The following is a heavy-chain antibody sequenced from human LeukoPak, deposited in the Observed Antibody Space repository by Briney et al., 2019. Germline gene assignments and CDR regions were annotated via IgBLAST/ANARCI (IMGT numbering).Heavy chain of an antibody. CDR2: INPNSGGT. Sequence: ASVKVSCKASGYTFTGYYIHWVRQAPGQGLECMGWINPNSGGTNYAQKFQGKVTMTRDTSISTAYMELSRLRSDDTAVYYCARGGSGSYFSWLDPWGQGTLVTVSS. CDR1: GYTFTGYY. CDR3: ARGGSGSYFSWLDP. D-gene: IGHD3-10*01. J-gene: IGHJ5*02. V-gene: IGHV1-2*02.